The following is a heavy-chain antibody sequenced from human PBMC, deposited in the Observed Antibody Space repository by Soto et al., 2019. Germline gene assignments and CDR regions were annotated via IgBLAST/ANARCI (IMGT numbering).Heavy chain of an antibody. Sequence: QVQLVQSGAEVKKPGSSVKVSCKASGGTFSSYSIGWVRQAPGQGLEWMGGIIPIFGTADYAQKFQGRVTITADESTSTAYMELSSLRSEDTAVYYCALHYGSGSNYYYYGMDVWGQGTTVTVSS. CDR1: GGTFSSYS. V-gene: IGHV1-69*12. CDR2: IIPIFGTA. D-gene: IGHD3-10*01. CDR3: ALHYGSGSNYYYYGMDV. J-gene: IGHJ6*02.